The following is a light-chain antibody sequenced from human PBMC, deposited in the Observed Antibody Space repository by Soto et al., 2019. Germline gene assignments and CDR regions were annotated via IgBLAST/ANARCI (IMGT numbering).Light chain of an antibody. CDR2: ATS. J-gene: IGKJ5*01. CDR3: QQLFDSKIT. Sequence: EIQMTQSPSTLSASVADRVTITCRASQSISSWLAWYQQKPGKTPKLLIYATSTLESGVPSRFSATVSGTEFSVTITSLQPEDYATNYCQQLFDSKITFGQGARLRL. V-gene: IGKV1-5*01. CDR1: QSISSW.